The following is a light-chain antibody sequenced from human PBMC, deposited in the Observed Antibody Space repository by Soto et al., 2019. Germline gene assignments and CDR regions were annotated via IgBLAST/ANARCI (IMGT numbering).Light chain of an antibody. J-gene: IGLJ1*01. CDR1: SSDVGGYDY. CDR2: GVN. CDR3: SSYAGTNNDV. V-gene: IGLV2-8*01. Sequence: QSVLTQPPSASGSPGQSVTISCTGTSSDVGGYDYVSWHQQHPGKAPKVIIYGVNKRPSGVPDRFSGSKSGNTASLTVSGLQAEDEADYCCSSYAGTNNDVFGIGTKLTVL.